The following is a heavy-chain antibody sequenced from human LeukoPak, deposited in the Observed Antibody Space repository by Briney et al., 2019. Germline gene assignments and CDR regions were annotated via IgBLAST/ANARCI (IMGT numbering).Heavy chain of an antibody. Sequence: GGSLRLSCAASGFTFSSYWMHWVRQAPGKGLVGVSRINDDGRSTSYADSVKGRFTISRDNSKNTLYLQMNSLRAEDTAVYYCAKRPSGVVVVAAFIDYWGQGTLVTVSS. CDR3: AKRPSGVVVVAAFIDY. CDR1: GFTFSSYW. CDR2: INDDGRST. J-gene: IGHJ4*02. D-gene: IGHD2-15*01. V-gene: IGHV3-74*01.